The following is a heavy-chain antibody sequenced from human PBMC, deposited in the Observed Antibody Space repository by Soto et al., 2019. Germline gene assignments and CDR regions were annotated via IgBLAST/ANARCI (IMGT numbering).Heavy chain of an antibody. CDR3: ARGGGVTATFDY. CDR1: GGSVSSGSYY. J-gene: IGHJ4*02. Sequence: QVQLQESGPGLVKPSETLSLTCTVSGGSVSSGSYYWSWIRQPPGKGLEWIGYIYYSGGTNYNPPRKSRATISVDTSQNQFYLKLSSVTAADTAVYYCARGGGVTATFDYWGQGTLVTVSS. V-gene: IGHV4-61*01. CDR2: IYYSGGT. D-gene: IGHD5-18*01.